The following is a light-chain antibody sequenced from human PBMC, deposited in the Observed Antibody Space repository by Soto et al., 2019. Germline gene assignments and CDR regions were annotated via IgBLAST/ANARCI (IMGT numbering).Light chain of an antibody. V-gene: IGKV3-15*01. Sequence: EIVMTQSPATLSVSPGERATLSCRASQSVSSNLAWYQQKPGQALRLLIYGASTRATGIPARFSGSGSGTEFTLTISSLQSEDFAVYYCQQYGTFGQGTKVEIK. CDR2: GAS. CDR1: QSVSSN. J-gene: IGKJ1*01. CDR3: QQYGT.